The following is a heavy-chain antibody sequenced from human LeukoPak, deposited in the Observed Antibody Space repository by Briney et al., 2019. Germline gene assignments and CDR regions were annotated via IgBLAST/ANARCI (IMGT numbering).Heavy chain of an antibody. J-gene: IGHJ4*02. V-gene: IGHV1-3*01. CDR3: ARGPLVGFDY. CDR1: GYTFTSYA. D-gene: IGHD2-15*01. Sequence: ASVKVSCKASGYTFTSYAMHWVRQAPGQRLEWMGWINAGNGNTKYSQKFQGRVTITADESTSTAYMELSSLRSEDTAVYYCARGPLVGFDYWGQGTLVTVSS. CDR2: INAGNGNT.